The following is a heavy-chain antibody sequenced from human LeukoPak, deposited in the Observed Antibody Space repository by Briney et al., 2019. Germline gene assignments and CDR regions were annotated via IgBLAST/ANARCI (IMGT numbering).Heavy chain of an antibody. J-gene: IGHJ1*01. CDR1: GFTFTRHA. V-gene: IGHV3-23*01. CDR2: ITGSGSST. CDR3: AKDGQTGEWELEH. Sequence: GGSLRLSCAASGFTFTRHAMTWVRQAPGKGLNYVSTITGSGSSTYYANSVKGRFTVSRDNSKNTVYLQMNSLRVDDTAIYYCAKDGQTGEWELEHWGQGTLVTVSS. D-gene: IGHD7-27*01.